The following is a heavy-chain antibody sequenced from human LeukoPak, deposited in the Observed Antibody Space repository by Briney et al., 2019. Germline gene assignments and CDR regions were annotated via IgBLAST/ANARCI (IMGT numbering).Heavy chain of an antibody. V-gene: IGHV3-23*01. J-gene: IGHJ4*02. CDR1: GFTFRSCA. CDR2: ITGSGVTS. Sequence: GGSLRLSCTASGFTFRSCAMSWVRRAPGKGLQWVSSITGSGVTSYYADSVKGRFTISRDNSKNTLYLEVNTLRADDTAVYFCTKESIQVIEVYFDSWGQGTLVTVSS. D-gene: IGHD2/OR15-2a*01. CDR3: TKESIQVIEVYFDS.